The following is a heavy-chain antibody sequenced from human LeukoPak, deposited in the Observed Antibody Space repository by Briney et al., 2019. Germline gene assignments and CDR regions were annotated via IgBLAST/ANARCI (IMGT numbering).Heavy chain of an antibody. J-gene: IGHJ3*02. Sequence: ASVKVSCKASGGTFSSYAISWVRQAPGQGLEWMGGIIPIFGTANYAQKFQGRVTITADESTSTAYMEPSSLRSEDTAVYYCARPQYYYGSGSYHTLSFDIWGQGTMVTVSS. CDR3: ARPQYYYGSGSYHTLSFDI. CDR1: GGTFSSYA. D-gene: IGHD3-10*01. V-gene: IGHV1-69*13. CDR2: IIPIFGTA.